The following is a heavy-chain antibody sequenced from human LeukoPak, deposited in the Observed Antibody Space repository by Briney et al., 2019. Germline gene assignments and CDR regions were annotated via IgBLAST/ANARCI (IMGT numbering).Heavy chain of an antibody. J-gene: IGHJ3*02. V-gene: IGHV3-30*04. D-gene: IGHD3-10*01. CDR3: ARSYYYGSGSTDAFDI. CDR2: ISYDGSNK. CDR1: GFTFSSYA. Sequence: GGSLRLSCAASGFTFSSYAMHWVRRAPGKGLEWVAVISYDGSNKYYADSVKGRFTISRDNSKNTLYLQMNSLRAEDTAVYYCARSYYYGSGSTDAFDIWGQGTMVTVSS.